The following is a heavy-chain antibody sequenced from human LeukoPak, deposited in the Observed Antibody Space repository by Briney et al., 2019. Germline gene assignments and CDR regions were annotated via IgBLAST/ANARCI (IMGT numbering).Heavy chain of an antibody. J-gene: IGHJ6*04. V-gene: IGHV4-39*07. D-gene: IGHD6-19*01. CDR2: IYYSGST. Sequence: PSETLSLTCTVSGGSISSSSYYWGWIRQPPGKGLEWIGSIYYSGSTYYNPSLKSRVTISVDTSKNQFSLKLSSVTAADTAVYYCARASGSGWYPDVWGKGTTVTVSS. CDR3: ARASGSGWYPDV. CDR1: GGSISSSSYY.